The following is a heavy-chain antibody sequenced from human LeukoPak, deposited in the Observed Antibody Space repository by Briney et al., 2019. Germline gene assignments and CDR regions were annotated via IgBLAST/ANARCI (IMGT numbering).Heavy chain of an antibody. V-gene: IGHV4-39*07. CDR1: GGSISSSSYY. D-gene: IGHD4-17*01. CDR2: IYYSGST. Sequence: PSETLSLTCTVSGGSISSSSYYWGWIRQPPGKGLEWIGSIYYSGSTYYNPSLKSRVTISVDTSKNQFSLKLSSVTAADTAVYYCARVAPTQIRYYYYYMDVWGKGTTVTVSS. J-gene: IGHJ6*03. CDR3: ARVAPTQIRYYYYYMDV.